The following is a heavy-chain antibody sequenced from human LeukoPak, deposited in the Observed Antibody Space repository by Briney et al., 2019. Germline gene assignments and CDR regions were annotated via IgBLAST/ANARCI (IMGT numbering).Heavy chain of an antibody. D-gene: IGHD6-19*01. CDR3: ARRLAVAGSQYFDY. CDR1: GDTVSSNSVA. Sequence: SQTLSLTCAISGDTVSSNSVAWNWIRQSPSRGLEWLGRTYYRSKWYNDYAVSVKSRITINPDTSKNQFFLQLNSVTPEDTAVYYCARRLAVAGSQYFDYWGQGTMVTVSS. V-gene: IGHV6-1*01. J-gene: IGHJ4*02. CDR2: TYYRSKWYN.